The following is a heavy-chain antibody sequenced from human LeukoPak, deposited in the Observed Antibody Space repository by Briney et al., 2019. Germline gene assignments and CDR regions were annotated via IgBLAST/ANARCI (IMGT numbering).Heavy chain of an antibody. CDR3: TTSDESSGTN. V-gene: IGHV3-7*01. J-gene: IGHJ4*02. CDR1: GFTFRNFW. Sequence: GGSLRLSCAASGFTFRNFWMSWVRQAPGKGLEWLANVRQDGSETYYLDSVKGRFTISRDNAKNSLYLEMNSLRGEDTAVYYCTTSDESSGTNWGQGTLVAVSS. CDR2: VRQDGSET. D-gene: IGHD3-22*01.